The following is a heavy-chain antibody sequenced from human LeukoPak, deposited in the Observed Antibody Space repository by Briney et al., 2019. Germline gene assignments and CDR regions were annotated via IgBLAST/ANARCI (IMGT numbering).Heavy chain of an antibody. J-gene: IGHJ4*02. V-gene: IGHV3-23*01. CDR2: ISSSGVNT. CDR1: GFTFSTYA. CDR3: ARIGLDSKNFDY. Sequence: GGSLRLSCAASGFTFSTYAMTWVRQAPGKGLEWVSSISSSGVNTYYADSVKGRFTVSKDNSKNTLYLQMNSLRAVDTAVYYCARIGLDSKNFDYWGQGTLVTVSS. D-gene: IGHD1-26*01.